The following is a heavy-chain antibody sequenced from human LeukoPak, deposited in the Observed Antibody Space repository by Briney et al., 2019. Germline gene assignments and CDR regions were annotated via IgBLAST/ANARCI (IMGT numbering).Heavy chain of an antibody. CDR3: ARDSDVLWSGELSQGGLSDY. J-gene: IGHJ4*02. Sequence: GGSLRLSCAAATFTFSTYGMNWVHQAPGKGLEWVASISGGGNTIYYADSVKGRFTISRDNAKNSLYLQMNSLRAEDTAVYYCARDSDVLWSGELSQGGLSDYWGQGTLVTVSS. D-gene: IGHD3-10*01. CDR1: TFTFSTYG. V-gene: IGHV3-48*04. CDR2: ISGGGNTI.